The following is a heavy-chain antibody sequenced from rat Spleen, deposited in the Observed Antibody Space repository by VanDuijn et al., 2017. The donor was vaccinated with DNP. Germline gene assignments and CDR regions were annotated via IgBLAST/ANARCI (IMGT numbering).Heavy chain of an antibody. V-gene: IGHV5S13*01. CDR1: GFNFNDYW. D-gene: IGHD1-11*01. J-gene: IGHJ2*01. Sequence: EVKLVESGGGLVQPGSSLKLSCAASGFNFNDYWMTWIRQAPGKGLEWVASIRTGGGNTYYRDSVKGRFTISRDNAKNTQYLQMDSLRSEDTATYYCARHEATEGIDFDYWGQGVMVTVSS. CDR3: ARHEATEGIDFDY. CDR2: IRTGGGNT.